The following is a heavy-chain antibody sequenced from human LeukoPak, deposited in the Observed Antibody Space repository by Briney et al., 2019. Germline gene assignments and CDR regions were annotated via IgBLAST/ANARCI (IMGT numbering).Heavy chain of an antibody. Sequence: GGSLRLSCAASGFTFSSYSMNWVRQAPGKGLEWVSSISSSSSYIYYADSVKGRFTISRDNAKNSLYLHMNSLRAEDTAVYYCARDRNYYDSSGSRYWGQGTMVTVSS. CDR2: ISSSSSYI. V-gene: IGHV3-21*04. J-gene: IGHJ3*01. D-gene: IGHD3-22*01. CDR3: ARDRNYYDSSGSRY. CDR1: GFTFSSYS.